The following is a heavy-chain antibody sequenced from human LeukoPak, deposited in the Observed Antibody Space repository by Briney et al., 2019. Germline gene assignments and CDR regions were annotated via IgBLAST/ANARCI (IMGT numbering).Heavy chain of an antibody. CDR2: IYYSGST. V-gene: IGHV4-59*01. CDR3: ARGMRSYSFDY. CDR1: GGSISSYY. Sequence: SETLSLTCTVSGGSISSYYWSWIRQPPGEGLEWIGYIYYSGSTNYNPSLKSRVTISVDTPKDQFSLKLSSVTAADTAVYYCARGMRSYSFDYWGQGTLVTVSS. J-gene: IGHJ4*02. D-gene: IGHD1-26*01.